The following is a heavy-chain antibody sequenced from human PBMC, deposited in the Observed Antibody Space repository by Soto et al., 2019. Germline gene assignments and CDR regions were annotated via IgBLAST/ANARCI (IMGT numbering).Heavy chain of an antibody. CDR1: GFTFSSYC. D-gene: IGHD5-18*01. CDR3: ARYGIKLWLGLFPQFDY. CDR2: IKQDGSEK. V-gene: IGHV3-7*03. Sequence: XESLSLSCAASGFTFSSYCMSWVRQAPGKGLEWVANIKQDGSEKYYVDSVKGRFTISRDNAKNSLYLQMNSLRAEDTAVYYCARYGIKLWLGLFPQFDYWGQGTLVTVSS. J-gene: IGHJ4*02.